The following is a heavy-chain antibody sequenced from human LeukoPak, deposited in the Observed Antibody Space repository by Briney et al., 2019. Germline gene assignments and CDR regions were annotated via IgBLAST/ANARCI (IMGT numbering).Heavy chain of an antibody. CDR3: VRHRLVKGDIY. J-gene: IGHJ4*02. CDR2: IYYSGST. D-gene: IGHD5-12*01. Sequence: SETLSLTCGVSGGSVINTNWWTWVRQPPGKGLEWIGYIYYSGSTNYNPSLKSRVTISVDTSKNQFSLRLSSVTAADTAVYYCVRHRLVKGDIYWGQGTLVTVSS. CDR1: GGSVINTNW. V-gene: IGHV4-59*08.